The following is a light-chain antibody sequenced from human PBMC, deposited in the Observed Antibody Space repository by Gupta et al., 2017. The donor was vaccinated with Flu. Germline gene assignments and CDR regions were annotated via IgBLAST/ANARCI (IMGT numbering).Light chain of an antibody. CDR2: SAS. CDR3: QQSCNART. V-gene: IGKV1-39*01. J-gene: IGKJ3*01. Sequence: DIQMTQSPSSLSASVGDRITITCRASQSISTSLSWFQQKPGKAPTLLIYSASSLPSGAPSRFSGSGSGTDFTLTISSLQPEDFATYYCQQSCNARTFGPGTKVDVK. CDR1: QSISTS.